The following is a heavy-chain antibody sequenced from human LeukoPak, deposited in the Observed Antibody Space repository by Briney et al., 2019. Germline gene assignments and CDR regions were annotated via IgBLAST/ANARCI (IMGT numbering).Heavy chain of an antibody. CDR2: ITWDGGST. D-gene: IGHD6-13*01. V-gene: IGHV3-43*01. CDR1: GFTFDDYT. CDR3: AKGAAAAGFFDY. J-gene: IGHJ4*02. Sequence: PGGSLRLSCAASGFTFDDYTMHWVRQAPGRGLEWVSLITWDGGSTYYADSVKGRFTISRVNAKNSLYLQMNSLRAEDTALYYCAKGAAAAGFFDYWGQGTLVTVSS.